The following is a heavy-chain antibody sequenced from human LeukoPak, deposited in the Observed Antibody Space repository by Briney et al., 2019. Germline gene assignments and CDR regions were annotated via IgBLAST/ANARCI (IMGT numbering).Heavy chain of an antibody. CDR2: INPNSGGT. CDR3: ARVMITFGGVIGPFDY. J-gene: IGHJ4*02. Sequence: GASVKVSCKASGYTFTGYYMHWVRQAPGQGLEWMGWINPNSGGTNYAQKFQGRVTMTRDTSISTAYMEQSRLRSDDTAVYYCARVMITFGGVIGPFDYWGQGTLVTVSS. D-gene: IGHD3-16*02. CDR1: GYTFTGYY. V-gene: IGHV1-2*02.